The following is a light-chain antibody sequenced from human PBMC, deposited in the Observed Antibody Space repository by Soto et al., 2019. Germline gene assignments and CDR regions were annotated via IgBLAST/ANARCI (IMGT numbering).Light chain of an antibody. Sequence: QSALTQPPSASGSPGQSVAISCTGTSSDVGGYNYVSWYQQHPGKAPKLMIYEVNKRPSGVPDRFSGSKSGNTASLTISGLQAEDEADYYCASYTSSSTSVIFGRGTKVTVL. CDR3: ASYTSSSTSVI. J-gene: IGLJ2*01. CDR2: EVN. CDR1: SSDVGGYNY. V-gene: IGLV2-8*01.